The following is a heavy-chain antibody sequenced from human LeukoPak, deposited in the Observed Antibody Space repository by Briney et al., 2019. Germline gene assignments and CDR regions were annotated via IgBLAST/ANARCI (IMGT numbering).Heavy chain of an antibody. CDR2: ISWNGAAT. V-gene: IGHV3-43*01. CDR1: GFTLDDNS. D-gene: IGHD3-9*01. J-gene: IGHJ1*01. CDR3: AKVARNSSWPYFEH. Sequence: GGSLRLSCAASGFTLDDNSIYWVRQPPGKGLEWVSLISWNGAATYYADSVRGRFTVSRDNSRKSTFMEMNSLITEGSAMYYCAKVARNSSWPYFEHWGQGTLVTVSS.